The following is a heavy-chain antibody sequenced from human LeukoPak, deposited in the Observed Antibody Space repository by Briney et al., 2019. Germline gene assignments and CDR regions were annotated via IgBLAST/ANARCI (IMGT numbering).Heavy chain of an antibody. CDR3: ARDPGGSGSYYNLYYYYYMDV. J-gene: IGHJ6*03. CDR2: IRYDGSNK. CDR1: GFTFSSYA. Sequence: PGGSLRLSCAASGFTFSSYAMHWVRQAPGRGLEWVAFIRYDGSNKYYADSVKGRFTISRDNSKNTLYLQMNSLRAEDTAVYYCARDPGGSGSYYNLYYYYYMDVWGKGTTVTVSS. V-gene: IGHV3-30*02. D-gene: IGHD3-10*01.